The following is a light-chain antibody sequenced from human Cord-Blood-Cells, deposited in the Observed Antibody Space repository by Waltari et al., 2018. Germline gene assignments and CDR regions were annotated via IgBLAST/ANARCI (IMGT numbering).Light chain of an antibody. J-gene: IGKJ2*03. Sequence: DIPMTHSPSSLSASVGDRVTITCRASQSIISYLNWYQQKPGKAPKLLIYAASSLQSGVPSRFSGSGSGTDFTLTISSLQPEDFATYYCQQSYSTPYSLGQGTKLEIK. CDR1: QSIISY. CDR2: AAS. V-gene: IGKV1-39*01. CDR3: QQSYSTPYS.